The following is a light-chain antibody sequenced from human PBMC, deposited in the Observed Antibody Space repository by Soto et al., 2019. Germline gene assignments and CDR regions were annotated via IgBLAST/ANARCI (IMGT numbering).Light chain of an antibody. CDR1: SSDVGAYNY. CDR3: SSYSTSFFYV. Sequence: QSFLTQPASVSGSPGQSITISCTGTSSDVGAYNYLSWYQQHPGEAPKLIIYGDTKRPSGVSYRFSGSKSDYTASLNISGLQAEDEADYYCSSYSTSFFYVFGTGTKVT. J-gene: IGLJ1*01. V-gene: IGLV2-14*01. CDR2: GDT.